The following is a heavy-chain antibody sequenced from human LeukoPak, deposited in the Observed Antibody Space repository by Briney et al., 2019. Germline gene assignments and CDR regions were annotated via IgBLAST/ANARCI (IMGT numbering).Heavy chain of an antibody. CDR2: IYYSGST. D-gene: IGHD3-10*01. V-gene: IGHV4-39*01. J-gene: IGHJ6*03. CDR3: ARRPYDSGSPWLAHYYYYMDV. Sequence: PSETLSLTCTVSGGSISSSSYYWGWIRQPPGKGLEWIGSIYYSGSTYYNPSLKSRVTISVDTSKNQFSLKLSSVTAADTAVYYCARRPYDSGSPWLAHYYYYMDVWGKGTTVTISS. CDR1: GGSISSSSYY.